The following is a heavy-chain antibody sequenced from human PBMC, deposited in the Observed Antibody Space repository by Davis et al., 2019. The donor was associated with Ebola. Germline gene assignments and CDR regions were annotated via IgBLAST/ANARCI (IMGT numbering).Heavy chain of an antibody. CDR2: VRSHGSDD. Sequence: GESLKISCAVSGIIFTSTAMHWVRQAPGRGLEWVAFVRSHGSDDHYADSVKGRFTISRDNSKNTLYLQMNSLRPEDTAVYYCARDSDDYSFDYWGQGTLVTVSS. V-gene: IGHV3-30*02. D-gene: IGHD4-11*01. CDR1: GIIFTSTA. CDR3: ARDSDDYSFDY. J-gene: IGHJ4*02.